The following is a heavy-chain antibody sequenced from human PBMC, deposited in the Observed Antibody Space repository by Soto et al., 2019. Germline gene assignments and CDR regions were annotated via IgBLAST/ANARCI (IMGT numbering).Heavy chain of an antibody. Sequence: SETLSLTCTVSGGSISSSSYYWGWIRQPPGKGLEWIGSIYYSGSTYYNPSLKSRVTISVDTSKNQFSLKLSSVTAADTAVYYCARRKRSGYSYGYYFDYWGQGTLVTVSS. V-gene: IGHV4-39*01. J-gene: IGHJ4*02. CDR2: IYYSGST. CDR3: ARRKRSGYSYGYYFDY. CDR1: GGSISSSSYY. D-gene: IGHD5-18*01.